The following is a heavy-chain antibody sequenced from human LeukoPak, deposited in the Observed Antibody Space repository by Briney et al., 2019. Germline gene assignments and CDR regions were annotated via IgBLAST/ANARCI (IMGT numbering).Heavy chain of an antibody. CDR1: GGSISSSSYY. V-gene: IGHV4-39*07. Sequence: PSETLSLTCTVSGGSISSSSYYWGWIRQPPGKGLEWIGSIYYSGSTYYNPSLKSRVTMSVDTSKNQFSLKLSSVTAADTAVYYCARGRYFGYWGQGTLVTVSS. CDR3: ARGRYFGY. J-gene: IGHJ4*02. CDR2: IYYSGST.